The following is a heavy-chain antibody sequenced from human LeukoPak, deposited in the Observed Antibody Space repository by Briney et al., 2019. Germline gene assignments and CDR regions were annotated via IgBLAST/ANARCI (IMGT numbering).Heavy chain of an antibody. CDR3: AKDRCSNGVGCYYYYMDV. Sequence: GGSLRLSCAASGFTFSSYAMSWVRQAPGKGLEWVAYIQYDGSNQQYADSVKGRFSISRDSSKNILYLQMNSLRAEDTAVYYCAKDRCSNGVGCYYYYMDVWGKGTTVTISS. D-gene: IGHD2-8*01. J-gene: IGHJ6*03. CDR2: IQYDGSNQ. V-gene: IGHV3-30*02. CDR1: GFTFSSYA.